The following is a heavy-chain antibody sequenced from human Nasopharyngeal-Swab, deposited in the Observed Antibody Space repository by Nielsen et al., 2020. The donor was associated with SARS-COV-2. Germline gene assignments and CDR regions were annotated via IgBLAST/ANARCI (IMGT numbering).Heavy chain of an antibody. V-gene: IGHV1-8*01. CDR1: GYTFTSYD. Sequence: ASVQVSCKASGYTFTSYDINWVRQAAGQGLEWMGWMNPNSGNTGYAQKFQGRVTMTRNTSISTAYMELSSLRSEDTAVYYCARGRDPYGGNSGGAFDIWGQGTMVTVSS. CDR2: MNPNSGNT. CDR3: ARGRDPYGGNSGGAFDI. J-gene: IGHJ3*02. D-gene: IGHD4-23*01.